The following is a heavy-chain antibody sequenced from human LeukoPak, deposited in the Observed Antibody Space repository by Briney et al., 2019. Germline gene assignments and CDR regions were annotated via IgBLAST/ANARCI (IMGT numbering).Heavy chain of an antibody. V-gene: IGHV1-69*04. CDR3: ARIVVVDYGMDV. J-gene: IGHJ6*02. CDR2: IIPILGIA. Sequence: SVKVSCKASGGTFSSYAISWVRQAPGQGLEWMGRIIPILGIANYAQKFQGRVTITADKSTSTAYMELSSLRSEDTAVYYCARIVVVDYGMDVWGQGTTVTVSS. CDR1: GGTFSSYA. D-gene: IGHD2-15*01.